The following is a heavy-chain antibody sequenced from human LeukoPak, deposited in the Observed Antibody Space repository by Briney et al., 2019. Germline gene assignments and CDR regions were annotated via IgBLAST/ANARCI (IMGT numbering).Heavy chain of an antibody. J-gene: IGHJ4*02. V-gene: IGHV3-7*03. CDR3: ASDRFYFGV. CDR2: IKLDGTEK. D-gene: IGHD3-16*01. Sequence: PGGSLRLSCAASGFSFNSYGMHWVRQAPGKGLEWVANIKLDGTEKYYVDSVKGRFTISRDNAKNSLYLQMNSLRAEDTAVYYCASDRFYFGVWGQGTLVTVSS. CDR1: GFSFNSYG.